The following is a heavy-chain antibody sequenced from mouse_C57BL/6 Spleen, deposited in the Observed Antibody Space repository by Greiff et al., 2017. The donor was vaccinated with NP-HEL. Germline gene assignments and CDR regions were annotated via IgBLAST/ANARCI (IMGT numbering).Heavy chain of an antibody. D-gene: IGHD2-4*01. J-gene: IGHJ4*01. Sequence: QVQLQQPGAELVRPGTSVKLSCTASGYTFTSYWMHWVKQRPGQGLEWIGVIDPSDSYTNYNQKFKGKATLTVDTSSSTAYMHLSSLTSEDSAVYYCARGDYDGPMDYWGQGTSVTVSS. CDR3: ARGDYDGPMDY. CDR1: GYTFTSYW. CDR2: IDPSDSYT. V-gene: IGHV1-59*01.